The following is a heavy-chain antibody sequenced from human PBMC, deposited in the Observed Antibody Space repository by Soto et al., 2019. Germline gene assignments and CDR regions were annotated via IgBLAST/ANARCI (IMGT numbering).Heavy chain of an antibody. D-gene: IGHD6-13*01. Sequence: GSLRLSCAASGFTFSSYSMNWVRQAPGKGLEWVSYISSSSSTIYYADSAKGRFTISRDNAKNSLYLQMNSLRAEDTAVYYCASLGIAAAGTVDAFDIWGQGTMVTVSS. V-gene: IGHV3-48*01. CDR1: GFTFSSYS. J-gene: IGHJ3*02. CDR2: ISSSSSTI. CDR3: ASLGIAAAGTVDAFDI.